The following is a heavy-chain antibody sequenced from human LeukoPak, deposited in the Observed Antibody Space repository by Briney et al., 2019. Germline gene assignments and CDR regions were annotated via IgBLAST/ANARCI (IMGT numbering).Heavy chain of an antibody. CDR2: INHSGST. Sequence: SETLSLTCAVYGGSFSGYYWSWIRQPPGKGLEWIGEINHSGSTNYNPSLKSRVTISVDTSKNQFSLQLNSVTPEDTAVYYCARDRSSSWYFDYWGRGTLVTVSS. CDR1: GGSFSGYY. V-gene: IGHV4-34*01. CDR3: ARDRSSSWYFDY. J-gene: IGHJ4*02. D-gene: IGHD6-13*01.